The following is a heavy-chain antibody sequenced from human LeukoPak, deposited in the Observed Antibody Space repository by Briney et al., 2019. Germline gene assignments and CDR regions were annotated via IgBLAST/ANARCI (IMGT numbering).Heavy chain of an antibody. CDR3: ATVSMIAYFFNY. CDR1: GFTFSDYY. Sequence: TGGSLRLSCAASGFTFSDYYMSWIRQAPGKGLEWVSYISSSSSYTNYADSVKGRFTISKDNAKNSLYLQMNSLRAEDTAVYYCATVSMIAYFFNYWGQGTLVTVSS. J-gene: IGHJ4*02. D-gene: IGHD5/OR15-5a*01. CDR2: ISSSSSYT. V-gene: IGHV3-11*03.